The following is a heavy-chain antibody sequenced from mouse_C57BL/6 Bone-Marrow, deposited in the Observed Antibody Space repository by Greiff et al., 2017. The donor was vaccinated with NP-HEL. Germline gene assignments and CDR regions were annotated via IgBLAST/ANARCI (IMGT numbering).Heavy chain of an antibody. CDR1: GFSINSDCY. Sequence: EVMLVESGPSLVRPSQTLSLTCTVTGFSINSDCYWIWIRQFPGNKLEYIGYTFYSGITYYNPSLESRTYITRDTSKNQFSLKLSSVTTEDTATYYCARAYGYDWYFDVWGTGTTVTVSS. J-gene: IGHJ1*03. V-gene: IGHV3-3*01. D-gene: IGHD2-2*01. CDR2: TFYSGIT. CDR3: ARAYGYDWYFDV.